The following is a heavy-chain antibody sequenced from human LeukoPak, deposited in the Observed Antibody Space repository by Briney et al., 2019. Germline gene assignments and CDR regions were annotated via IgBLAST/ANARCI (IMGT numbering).Heavy chain of an antibody. D-gene: IGHD1-1*01. CDR2: ISGSGGMI. CDR1: GFTFITYS. V-gene: IGHV3-48*01. CDR3: ARGPYTWADDY. J-gene: IGHJ4*02. Sequence: GGSLRLSCVASGFTFITYSLNWVRQAPGKGLEWISYISGSGGMIKYADSVKGRFTISRDNAKNSLYLQMNSLRVEDTAVYYCARGPYTWADDYWGQGTLVTVSS.